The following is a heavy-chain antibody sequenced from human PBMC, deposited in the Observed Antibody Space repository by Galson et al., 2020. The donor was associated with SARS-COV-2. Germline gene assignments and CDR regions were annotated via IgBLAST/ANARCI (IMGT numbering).Heavy chain of an antibody. CDR2: IWYDGSDK. J-gene: IGHJ6*02. V-gene: IGHV3-33*01. D-gene: IGHD6-6*01. CDR1: GFTFRSYG. CDR3: ARELKFEYRNYRPASHDLLASGMDV. Sequence: GGSLRLSCAASGFTFRSYGMHWVRQAPGKGLEWVALIWYDGSDKYYADSVKGRFTISRDNSQNTLYVQMNSLRAEDTAVYYCARELKFEYRNYRPASHDLLASGMDVWGQGTTVTVSS.